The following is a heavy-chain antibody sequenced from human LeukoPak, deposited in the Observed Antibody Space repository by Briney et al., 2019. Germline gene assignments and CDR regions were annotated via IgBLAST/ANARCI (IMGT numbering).Heavy chain of an antibody. CDR3: GRERNFYYMDV. CDR1: GFTFGTYW. V-gene: IGHV3-74*01. Sequence: PGGSLRLSCVASGFTFGTYWMHWVRQGPEKGLVWVAGITNDGTTGYADSVKGRFTISRDSAKSTVYLQMNSLSSEDTAVNYCGRERNFYYMDVWGKGTTVTVSS. CDR2: ITNDGTT. J-gene: IGHJ6*03.